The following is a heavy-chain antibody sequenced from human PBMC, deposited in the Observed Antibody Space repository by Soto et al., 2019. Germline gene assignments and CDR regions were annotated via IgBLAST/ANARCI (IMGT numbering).Heavy chain of an antibody. V-gene: IGHV4-59*01. J-gene: IGHJ5*02. Sequence: QVQLQESGPGLVKPSETLSLTCTVSGGSISSYYWSWIRQPPGKGLEWIGYIYYSGSTNYNPSLNSRVTISVDTSKNQFSLKLSSVTAADTAVYYCARTSRKNNWFDPWGQGTLVNVSS. CDR2: IYYSGST. CDR3: ARTSRKNNWFDP. CDR1: GGSISSYY.